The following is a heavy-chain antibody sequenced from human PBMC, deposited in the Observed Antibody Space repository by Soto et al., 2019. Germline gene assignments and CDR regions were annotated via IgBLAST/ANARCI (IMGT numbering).Heavy chain of an antibody. D-gene: IGHD3-3*01. CDR2: ISAYNGNT. V-gene: IGHV1-18*01. CDR3: AREGAYDFWSGYYFAGMDV. Sequence: ASVKVSCKASGYTFTSYGISWVRQAPGQGLEWMGWISAYNGNTNYAQKLQGRATMTTDTSTSTAYMELRSLRSDDTAVYYCAREGAYDFWSGYYFAGMDVWGQGTTVTVSS. CDR1: GYTFTSYG. J-gene: IGHJ6*02.